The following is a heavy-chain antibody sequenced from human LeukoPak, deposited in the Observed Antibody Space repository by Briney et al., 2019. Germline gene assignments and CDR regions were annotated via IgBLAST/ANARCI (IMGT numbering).Heavy chain of an antibody. CDR3: VELGTTMIGGV. J-gene: IGHJ6*04. CDR2: ISSSGSTI. Sequence: AGGSLRLSCAASGFTFSSYEMNWVRQAPGKGLEWVSYISSSGSTIYYADSVKGRFTISRDNAKNSLYLQMNSLRAEDTAVYYCVELGTTMIGGVWGKGTTVTISS. V-gene: IGHV3-48*03. CDR1: GFTFSSYE. D-gene: IGHD3-10*02.